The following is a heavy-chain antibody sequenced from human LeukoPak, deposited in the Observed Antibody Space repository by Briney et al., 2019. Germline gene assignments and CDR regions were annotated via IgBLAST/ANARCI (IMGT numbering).Heavy chain of an antibody. V-gene: IGHV3-21*01. D-gene: IGHD3-10*01. CDR3: ARVVPMVRGVTPIDY. CDR1: GFTFSSYS. CDR2: ISSSSSYI. Sequence: GGSLRLSCAASGFTFSSYSMNWVRQAPGKGLEWVSSISSSSSYIYYADSVKGRFTISRDNAKNSLYLQMNSLRAEDTAVCYCARVVPMVRGVTPIDYWGQGTLVTVSS. J-gene: IGHJ4*02.